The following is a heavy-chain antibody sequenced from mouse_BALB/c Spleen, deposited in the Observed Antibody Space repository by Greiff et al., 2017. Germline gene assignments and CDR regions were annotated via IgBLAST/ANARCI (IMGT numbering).Heavy chain of an antibody. V-gene: IGHV14-3*02. D-gene: IGHD2-1*01. CDR3: AKGNGNYDWFAY. Sequence: EVKLQESGAELVKPGASVKLSCTASGFNIKDTYMHWVKQRPEQGLEWIGRIDPANGNTKYDPKFQGKATITADTSSNTAYLQLSSLTSEDTAVYYCAKGNGNYDWFAYWGQGTLVTVSA. CDR1: GFNIKDTY. J-gene: IGHJ3*01. CDR2: IDPANGNT.